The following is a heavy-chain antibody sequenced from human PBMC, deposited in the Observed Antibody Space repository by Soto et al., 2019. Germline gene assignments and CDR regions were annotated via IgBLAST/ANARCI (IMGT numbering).Heavy chain of an antibody. CDR2: ISGRGGRT. Sequence: EVQLLESGGGLVQPGGSLRLPCAASGFTFSSNAMSWFRQAPGKGWDWVSAISGRGGRTYYAASVKARFTISRDNSKNTLYLQMNSLRAEDTAVYYCAKDLDGENQNFDYWGQGTLVTVSS. J-gene: IGHJ4*02. D-gene: IGHD4-17*01. V-gene: IGHV3-23*01. CDR1: GFTFSSNA. CDR3: AKDLDGENQNFDY.